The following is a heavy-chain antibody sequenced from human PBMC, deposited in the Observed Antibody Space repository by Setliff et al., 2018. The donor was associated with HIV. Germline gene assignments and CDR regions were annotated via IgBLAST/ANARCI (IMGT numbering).Heavy chain of an antibody. CDR3: ARRQWLAANFDS. D-gene: IGHD6-19*01. CDR2: IYYSGST. Sequence: SETLSLTCTVSGGSISSGSYYWGWIRQPPGKGLEWIGSIYYSGSTYYNPSLKSRVTISVDTSKNQFSLKLTSVTAADTAVYYCARRQWLAANFDSWGQGTLVTVSS. J-gene: IGHJ5*01. V-gene: IGHV4-39*01. CDR1: GGSISSGSYY.